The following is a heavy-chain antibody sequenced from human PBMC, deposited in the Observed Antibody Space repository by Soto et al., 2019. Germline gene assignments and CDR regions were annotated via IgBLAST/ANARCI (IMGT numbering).Heavy chain of an antibody. V-gene: IGHV1-18*01. J-gene: IGHJ6*02. D-gene: IGHD3-10*01. CDR1: GYTSSSYG. CDR2: ISVFNGDT. CDR3: ATKDDHKDDQASLGVLWFGESPQTKYYYYGMDV. Sequence: ASVKVSCKALGYTSSSYGINWVRQAPGQGLEWMGWISVFNGDTKYAQKFQGRVAITKDPGTSTDNMELRSLRSDDAAVYFCATKDDHKDDQASLGVLWFGESPQTKYYYYGMDVWGQGTTVTVSS.